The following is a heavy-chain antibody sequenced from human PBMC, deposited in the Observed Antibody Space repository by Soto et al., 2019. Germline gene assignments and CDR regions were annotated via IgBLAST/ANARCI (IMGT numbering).Heavy chain of an antibody. CDR3: AKERYSSRSPDFDY. V-gene: IGHV3-30*18. CDR2: ISYDGTNK. J-gene: IGHJ4*02. CDR1: GFTFSTYG. D-gene: IGHD6-13*01. Sequence: QVQLVESVGGVVQPGRSLRLSCAASGFTFSTYGMHWVRQAPGKGLEWVAVISYDGTNKYYADSVKGRFTISRDNSKNTLYLQMNSLRAEDTAVYYCAKERYSSRSPDFDYWGQGTLVTVSS.